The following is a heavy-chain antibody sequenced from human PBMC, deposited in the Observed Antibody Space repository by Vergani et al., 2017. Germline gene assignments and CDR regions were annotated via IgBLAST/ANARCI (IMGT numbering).Heavy chain of an antibody. D-gene: IGHD1-26*01. CDR1: GFTFSSYG. CDR2: ISYDGSNK. CDR3: AKDGGGSSCDY. J-gene: IGHJ4*02. Sequence: QVQLVESGGGVVQPGRSLRLSCAASGFTFSSYGMHWVRQAPGKGLEWVAVISYDGSNKYYADSVKGRFTISRDNSKNTLYLQMNSLRAEDTAVYYCAKDGGGSSCDYWGQGTLVTVSS. V-gene: IGHV3-30*18.